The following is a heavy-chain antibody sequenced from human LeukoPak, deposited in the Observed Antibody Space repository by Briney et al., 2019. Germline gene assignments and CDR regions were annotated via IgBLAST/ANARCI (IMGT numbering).Heavy chain of an antibody. V-gene: IGHV3-7*01. CDR2: IRQDGSEK. D-gene: IGHD4-23*01. J-gene: IGHJ4*02. CDR3: ARGQYSGNSRFDY. CDR1: GFTFSDCW. Sequence: GGSLRLSCAVSGFTFSDCWMNWVRQAPGKGLEWVANIRQDGSEKYYVASVKGRFTISRDNAENSLYLQMNSLRVEDTAVYYCARGQYSGNSRFDYWGQGTLVTVSS.